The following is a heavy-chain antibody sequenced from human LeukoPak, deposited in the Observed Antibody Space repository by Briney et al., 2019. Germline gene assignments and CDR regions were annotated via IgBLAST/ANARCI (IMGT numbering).Heavy chain of an antibody. CDR1: GFSFSSYS. CDR3: ASPGRAGTTLPFDY. Sequence: GRSLRLSCATSGFSFSSYSMHWVRQAPGKGPEWVAVIWYEANNNYYADSVKGRFTISRDNSKNTLYLQMNSLRAEDTAVYYCASPGRAGTTLPFDYWGQGTLVTVSA. D-gene: IGHD1-1*01. J-gene: IGHJ4*02. CDR2: IWYEANNN. V-gene: IGHV3-33*01.